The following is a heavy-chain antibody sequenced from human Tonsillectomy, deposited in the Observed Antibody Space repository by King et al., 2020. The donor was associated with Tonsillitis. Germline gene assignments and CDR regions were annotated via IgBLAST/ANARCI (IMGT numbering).Heavy chain of an antibody. CDR1: GGSISSGGYY. Sequence: LQLQESGPGLVRPSQTLSLTCTVSGGSISSGGYYWSWIRQHPGKGLEWIGYIYYSGGTYYNPSLKSRVTISVDTSTNQFSLKLSSVTAADTAVYYCARVGTMDTAMNYYYYYMDVWGKGATVTVSS. CDR3: ARVGTMDTAMNYYYYYMDV. J-gene: IGHJ6*03. CDR2: IYYSGGT. V-gene: IGHV4-31*03. D-gene: IGHD5-18*01.